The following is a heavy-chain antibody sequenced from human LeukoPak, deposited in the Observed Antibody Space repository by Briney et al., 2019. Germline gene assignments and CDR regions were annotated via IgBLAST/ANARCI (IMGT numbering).Heavy chain of an antibody. CDR2: IIPIFGTA. J-gene: IGHJ6*03. Sequence: SVKVSCKASGGTFSSYAISWVRQAPGQGLEWMGGIIPIFGTANYAQKFQGRVTITTDESTSTAYMELSSLRAEDTAVYYCASLRRGLNYYYYYMDVWGKGTTVTVSS. V-gene: IGHV1-69*05. CDR1: GGTFSSYA. CDR3: ASLRRGLNYYYYYMDV.